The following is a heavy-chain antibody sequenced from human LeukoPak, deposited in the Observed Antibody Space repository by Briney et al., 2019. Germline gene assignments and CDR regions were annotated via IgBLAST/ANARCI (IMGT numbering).Heavy chain of an antibody. CDR3: GRGTAALH. J-gene: IGHJ4*02. D-gene: IGHD6-25*01. CDR1: GGSFSGYY. CDR2: INHSGIT. Sequence: PSETLSLTCAVYGGSFSGYYWSWIRQPPGKGLEWIGEINHSGITNYNASLKSRVIISADTSKNHFSLKLSSVTAADTAVYYCGRGTAALHWGQGTLVTVSS. V-gene: IGHV4-34*01.